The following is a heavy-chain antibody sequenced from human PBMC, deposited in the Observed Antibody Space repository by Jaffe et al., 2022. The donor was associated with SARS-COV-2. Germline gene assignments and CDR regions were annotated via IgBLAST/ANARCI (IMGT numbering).Heavy chain of an antibody. CDR1: GGSISSGSYY. Sequence: QVQLQESGPGLVKPSQTLSLTCTVSGGSISSGSYYWSWIRQPAGKGLEWIGRIYTSGSTNYNPSLKSRVTISVDTSKNQFSLKLSSVTAADTAVYYCARQRDTAAYYGMDVWGQGTTVTVSS. D-gene: IGHD5-18*01. CDR2: IYTSGST. CDR3: ARQRDTAAYYGMDV. V-gene: IGHV4-61*02. J-gene: IGHJ6*02.